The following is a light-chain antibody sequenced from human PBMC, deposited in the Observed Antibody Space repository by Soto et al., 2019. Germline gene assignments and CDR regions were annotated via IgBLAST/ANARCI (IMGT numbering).Light chain of an antibody. CDR1: QSVGSY. V-gene: IGKV3-20*01. CDR2: DAS. J-gene: IGKJ1*01. Sequence: EIVLIQSPAILSLSPGERATLSCRPSQSVGSYLAWYQHKPGQAPRLLIFDASSRATGIPDRFSGSGSGTDFTLSISRLEPEDFAVYYCQQYGASPRTFGQGTKVDNK. CDR3: QQYGASPRT.